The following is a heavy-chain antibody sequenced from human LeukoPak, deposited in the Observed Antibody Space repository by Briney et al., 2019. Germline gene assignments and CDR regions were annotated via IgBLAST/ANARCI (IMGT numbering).Heavy chain of an antibody. V-gene: IGHV3-7*03. CDR1: GFTFSSYW. Sequence: GGSLRLSCAASGFTFSSYWMSWVRQAPGKGLEWVANIRQDGSEKYYVDSVKGRFTISRDNAKTSLYLQMNSLRAEDTAVYYCASKAAAAEFYYYYMDVWGKGTTVTVSS. J-gene: IGHJ6*03. CDR3: ASKAAAAEFYYYYMDV. D-gene: IGHD6-13*01. CDR2: IRQDGSEK.